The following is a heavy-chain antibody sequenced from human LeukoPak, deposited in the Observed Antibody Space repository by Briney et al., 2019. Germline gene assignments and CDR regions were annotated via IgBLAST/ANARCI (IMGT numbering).Heavy chain of an antibody. D-gene: IGHD6-13*01. J-gene: IGHJ4*02. CDR1: GFTFSSYA. V-gene: IGHV3-30-3*01. Sequence: PGRSLRLSCAASGFTFSSYAMHWVRQAPGKGLEWVAVISYDGSNKYYADSVKGRFTISRDNSKNTLYLQMNSLRAEDTAVYYCARDPPSYSSSLYYFDYWGQGTLVTVSS. CDR3: ARDPPSYSSSLYYFDY. CDR2: ISYDGSNK.